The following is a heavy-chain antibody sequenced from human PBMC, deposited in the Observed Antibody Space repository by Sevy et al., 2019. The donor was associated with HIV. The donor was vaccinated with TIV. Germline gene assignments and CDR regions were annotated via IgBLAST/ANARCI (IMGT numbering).Heavy chain of an antibody. CDR1: GFTFSSYA. CDR2: ISGSGGST. V-gene: IGHV3-23*01. CDR3: AKDLGMIVAVIRALGAFDI. D-gene: IGHD3-22*01. Sequence: GGSLRLSCAASGFTFSSYAMSWVRQAPGKGLEWVSAISGSGGSTYYADSVKGRFTISRDNSKNTLYLQMNSLRAEDTAVYYCAKDLGMIVAVIRALGAFDIWGQGTMVTVSS. J-gene: IGHJ3*02.